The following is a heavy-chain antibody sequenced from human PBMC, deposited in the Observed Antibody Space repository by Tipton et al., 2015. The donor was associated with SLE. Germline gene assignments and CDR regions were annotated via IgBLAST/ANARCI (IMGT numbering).Heavy chain of an antibody. CDR3: ATRGSSSWYFFDY. D-gene: IGHD6-13*01. CDR1: GGSIRSGSYY. V-gene: IGHV4-61*02. Sequence: LRLSCTVSGGSIRSGSYYWTWIRQPAGTGLEWIGRIFTIGTTSYNPSLKSRVTISLDTSKNQFSLKLSSVTAADTAVYYCATRGSSSWYFFDYWGQGTLVTVSS. CDR2: IFTIGTT. J-gene: IGHJ4*02.